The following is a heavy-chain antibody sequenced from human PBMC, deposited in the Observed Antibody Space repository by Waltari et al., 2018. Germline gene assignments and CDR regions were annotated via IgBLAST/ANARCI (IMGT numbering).Heavy chain of an antibody. CDR1: GGSISRSRSY. J-gene: IGHJ4*02. V-gene: IGHV4-39*01. D-gene: IGHD6-6*01. Sequence: QLQLQESGPGLVKPSETLSLTCTVSGGSISRSRSYWGWIRQPHGKGLEWIGSIYYSGSTYYNPSLKSRVTISVDTSKNQFSLKLSSVTAADTAVYYCSRRGYSSSSPFDYWGQGTLVTVSS. CDR3: SRRGYSSSSPFDY. CDR2: IYYSGST.